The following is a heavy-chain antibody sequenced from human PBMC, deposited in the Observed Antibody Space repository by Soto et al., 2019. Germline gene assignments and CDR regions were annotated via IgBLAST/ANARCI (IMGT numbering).Heavy chain of an antibody. CDR2: IWYDGSNK. CDR1: GFTFSSYG. J-gene: IGHJ6*02. CDR3: AREWNYYYYYGMDV. Sequence: PGGSLRLSCAAPGFTFSSYGMHWVRQAPGKGLEWVAVIWYDGSNKYYADSVKGRFTISRDNSKNTLYLQMNSLRAEDTAVYYCAREWNYYYYYGMDVWGQGTTVTVSS. V-gene: IGHV3-33*01.